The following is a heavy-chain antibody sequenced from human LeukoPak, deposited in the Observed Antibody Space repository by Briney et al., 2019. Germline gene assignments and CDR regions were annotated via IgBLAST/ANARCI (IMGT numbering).Heavy chain of an antibody. CDR3: ARVITWFDS. J-gene: IGHJ5*01. V-gene: IGHV3-74*01. Sequence: PGGSLRLSCAASGFSFSSYEMNWVRQAPGKGLEWLARINIDGSITNYADSVKGRFTISRDNAESALYLQMNSLRAEDTAVYYCARVITWFDSWGRGALVTVSS. CDR1: GFSFSSYE. CDR2: INIDGSIT.